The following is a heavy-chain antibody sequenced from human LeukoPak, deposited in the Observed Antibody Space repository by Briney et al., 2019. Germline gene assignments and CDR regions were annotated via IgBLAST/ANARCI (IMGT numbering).Heavy chain of an antibody. CDR1: GFTFSSYA. V-gene: IGHV3-30-3*01. J-gene: IGHJ3*02. Sequence: PGGSLRLSYAASGFTFSSYAMHWVRQAPGKGLEWVAVISYDGSNKYYADSVKGRFTISRDNSKNTLYLQMNSLRAEDTAVYYCAKLLGGGYKDAFDIWGQGTMVTVSS. D-gene: IGHD3-22*01. CDR2: ISYDGSNK. CDR3: AKLLGGGYKDAFDI.